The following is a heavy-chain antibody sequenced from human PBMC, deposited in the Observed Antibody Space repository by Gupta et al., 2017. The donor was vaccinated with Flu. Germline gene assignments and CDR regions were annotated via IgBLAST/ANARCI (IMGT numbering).Heavy chain of an antibody. Sequence: QVQLQESGPGLLKPSGTLSLTCAVSRGSVSCDNWWSWVRQPPGKGLEWIGEIYHSGSTNYNPSLTSRVTISLDKSKNQFSLKLASVTAADTAVYYCARSSLPDFWGQGTLVTVSS. V-gene: IGHV4-4*02. CDR2: IYHSGST. CDR1: RGSVSCDNW. D-gene: IGHD6-6*01. CDR3: ARSSLPDF. J-gene: IGHJ4*02.